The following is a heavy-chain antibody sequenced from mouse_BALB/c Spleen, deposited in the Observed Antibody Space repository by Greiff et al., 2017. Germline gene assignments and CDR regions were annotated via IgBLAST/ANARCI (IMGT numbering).Heavy chain of an antibody. CDR2: INPGSGGT. CDR3: ARERDAMDY. Sequence: QVQLQQSGAELVRPGTSVKVSCKASGYAFTNYLIEWVKQRPGQGLEWIGVINPGSGGTNYNEKFKGKATLTADKSSSTAYMQLSSLTSDDSAVYFCARERDAMDYWGQGTTLTVSS. D-gene: IGHD1-1*02. CDR1: GYAFTNYL. V-gene: IGHV1-54*01. J-gene: IGHJ2*01.